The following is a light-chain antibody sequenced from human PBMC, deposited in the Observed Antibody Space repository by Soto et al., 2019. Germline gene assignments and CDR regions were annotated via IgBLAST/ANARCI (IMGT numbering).Light chain of an antibody. V-gene: IGLV2-14*01. CDR3: NSYTSSSTVV. J-gene: IGLJ2*01. CDR2: EVS. CDR1: SSDVGGYNY. Sequence: QSVLTQPASVSGSPGQSITISCTGTSSDVGGYNYVSWYQQYPGKAPKLIIYEVSHRPSGFSNRFSGSKSGNTASLTISGLQGEDEADYYCNSYTSSSTVVFGGGTKLTVL.